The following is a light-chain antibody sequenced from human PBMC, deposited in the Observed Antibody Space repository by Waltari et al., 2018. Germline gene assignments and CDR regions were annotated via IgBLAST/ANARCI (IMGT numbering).Light chain of an antibody. CDR1: QSLVHSDGNTY. CDR2: KVS. J-gene: IGKJ1*01. V-gene: IGKV2-30*02. CDR3: MQGTHWPPT. Sequence: DVVMTQSPLSLPVTPGQPASISCRSSQSLVHSDGNTYLNWFQQRPGQSPRRLIYKVSDRDSGVPDRFSGSGSGTDFTLKISRVEAEGVAIYYGMQGTHWPPTFGQGTKVEI.